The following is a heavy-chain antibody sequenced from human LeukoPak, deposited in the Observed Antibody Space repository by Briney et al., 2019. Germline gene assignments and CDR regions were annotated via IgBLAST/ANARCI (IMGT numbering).Heavy chain of an antibody. V-gene: IGHV3-74*01. CDR1: GFTFTTYW. CDR3: ARDPGCNSHDWYLDL. J-gene: IGHJ2*01. Sequence: PGGSLRLSCAASGFTFTTYWMYWVSQAPGKGLLWVSRINTEGKTTHYADSVKGRFVISRDNAKNTLYLQMNSLRTEDTAVYYCARDPGCNSHDWYLDLWGRGTLVTVSS. CDR2: INTEGKTT. D-gene: IGHD1-1*01.